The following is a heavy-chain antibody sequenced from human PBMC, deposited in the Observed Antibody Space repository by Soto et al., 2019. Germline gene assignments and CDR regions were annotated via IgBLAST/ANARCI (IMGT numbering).Heavy chain of an antibody. D-gene: IGHD3-9*01. Sequence: QVQLVQSGAEVKKPGSSVKVSCRTSGGTFNNYGFSWVRQAPGQGLEWMGGIIPMFGTANYGQIFQGRLTITADESTSTAYMELSSLKSEDAAVYNCAGAVGGTGLPFWGQGTLVIVSS. J-gene: IGHJ4*02. CDR2: IIPMFGTA. CDR3: AGAVGGTGLPF. CDR1: GGTFNNYG. V-gene: IGHV1-69*12.